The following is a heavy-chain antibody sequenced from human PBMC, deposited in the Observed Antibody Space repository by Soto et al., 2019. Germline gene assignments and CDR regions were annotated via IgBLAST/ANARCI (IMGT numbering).Heavy chain of an antibody. CDR3: ARVTGGYDFYYFDY. D-gene: IGHD5-12*01. Sequence: SETLSLTCAVSGGSISSGGYSWSWIRQPPGKGLEWIGYIYHSGSTYYNPSLKSRVTISVDRSKNQFSLKLSSVTAADTAVYYCARVTGGYDFYYFDYWGQGTLVTVSS. J-gene: IGHJ4*02. CDR1: GGSISSGGYS. V-gene: IGHV4-30-2*01. CDR2: IYHSGST.